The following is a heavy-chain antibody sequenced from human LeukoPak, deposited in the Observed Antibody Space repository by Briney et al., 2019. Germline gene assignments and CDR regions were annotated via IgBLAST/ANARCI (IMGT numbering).Heavy chain of an antibody. J-gene: IGHJ4*02. CDR2: IYYRGGT. CDR1: GGSINNYY. V-gene: IGHV4-59*01. D-gene: IGHD4-17*01. CDR3: ARGGDYGDLRYFDY. Sequence: SETLSLTCTVSGGSINNYYWSCIRQPPGKGLEWIGYIYYRGGTNYNPSLKSRVTFSVDTSKNQFSLKLNSVTAADTAVYYCARGGDYGDLRYFDYWGQGTLVTASS.